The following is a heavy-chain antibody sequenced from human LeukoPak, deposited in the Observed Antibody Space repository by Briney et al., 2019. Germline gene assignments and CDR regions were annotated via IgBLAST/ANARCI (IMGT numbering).Heavy chain of an antibody. Sequence: ASVKVSCKASGYTFTSYYMHWVRQAPGQGLEWMGMINPSGGSTSYAQKFQGRVTMTTDTSTSTAYMELRSLRSDDTAVYYCAREAVGAPGDYYYYYYMDVWGKGTTVTVSS. V-gene: IGHV1-46*01. D-gene: IGHD1-26*01. CDR3: AREAVGAPGDYYYYYYMDV. CDR1: GYTFTSYY. J-gene: IGHJ6*03. CDR2: INPSGGST.